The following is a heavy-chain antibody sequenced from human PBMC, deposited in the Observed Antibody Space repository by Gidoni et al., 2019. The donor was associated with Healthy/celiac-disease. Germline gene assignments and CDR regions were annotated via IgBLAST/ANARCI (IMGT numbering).Heavy chain of an antibody. CDR1: GGSISSRSYY. Sequence: QLQLQESGPGLVKPSETLSLTCTVSGGSISSRSYYWGWIRQPPGKGLEWIGSIYYSGSTYYNPSLKSRVTISVDTSKNQFSLKLSSVTAADTAVYYCARLDYGDYDPNGMDVWGQGTTVTVSS. CDR2: IYYSGST. J-gene: IGHJ6*02. CDR3: ARLDYGDYDPNGMDV. V-gene: IGHV4-39*01. D-gene: IGHD4-17*01.